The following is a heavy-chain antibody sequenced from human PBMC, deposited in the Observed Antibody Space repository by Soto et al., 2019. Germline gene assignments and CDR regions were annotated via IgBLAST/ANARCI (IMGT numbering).Heavy chain of an antibody. CDR3: ARGNGIGTSYGMDV. CDR1: GGSISSGGYY. D-gene: IGHD1-1*01. J-gene: IGHJ6*02. CDR2: IYYSGST. V-gene: IGHV4-31*03. Sequence: QVQLQESGPGLVKPSQTLSLTCTVSGGSISSGGYYWSWIRQHPGKGLEWIGYIYYSGSTYYNPSLKSRVTXXVXTXXNQFSLKLSSVTAADTAVYYCARGNGIGTSYGMDVWGQGTTVTVSS.